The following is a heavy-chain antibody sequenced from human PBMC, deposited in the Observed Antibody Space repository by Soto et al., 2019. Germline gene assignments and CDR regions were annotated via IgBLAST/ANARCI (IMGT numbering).Heavy chain of an antibody. Sequence: ASVKVSCKVSGYTLTELSMHWVRQAPGKGLEWMGGFDPEDGETIYAQKFQGRVTMTEDTSTDTAYMELSSLRSEYTAVDYCFNNANWFDPWGQGTLVTVSS. CDR1: GYTLTELS. J-gene: IGHJ5*02. D-gene: IGHD1-20*01. CDR2: FDPEDGET. V-gene: IGHV1-24*01. CDR3: FNNANWFDP.